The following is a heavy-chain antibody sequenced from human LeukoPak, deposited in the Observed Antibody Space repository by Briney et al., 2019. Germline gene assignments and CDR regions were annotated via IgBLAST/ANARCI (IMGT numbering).Heavy chain of an antibody. CDR3: ARDLRGRNWFDP. J-gene: IGHJ5*02. Sequence: SETLSLTCTVSGGSISSYYWSWIRQPPGKGLEWIGYIYYSGSTNYNPSLKSRVTISVDTSKNQFSLKLSSVTAADTAVYYCARDLRGRNWFDPWGQGTLVTVSS. CDR2: IYYSGST. CDR1: GGSISSYY. V-gene: IGHV4-59*01.